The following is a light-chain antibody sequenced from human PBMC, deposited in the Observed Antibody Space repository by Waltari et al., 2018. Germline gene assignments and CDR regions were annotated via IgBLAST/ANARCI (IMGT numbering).Light chain of an antibody. CDR2: GAS. J-gene: IGKJ2*01. CDR3: QQYYSPPHS. V-gene: IGKV4-1*01. Sequence: DIVITQSPNSLTVSVGERATINCRSSPSVLNRPHNQKRLAWYQQTPGQPPKLLMYGASTRESGVSDRFSGSGSGTDFTLTITSLQAEDVAVYYCQQYYSPPHSFGQGTKLEI. CDR1: PSVLNRPHNQKR.